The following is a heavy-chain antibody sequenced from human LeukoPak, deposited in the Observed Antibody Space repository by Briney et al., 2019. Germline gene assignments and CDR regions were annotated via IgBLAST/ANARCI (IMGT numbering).Heavy chain of an antibody. CDR1: GYTFTRYD. CDR2: MNPNNGNT. Sequence: GASVKVSCKASGYTFTRYDMNWVRQATGQGLEWMGWMNPNNGNTGYTQKFQGRVTITRNTSISTAYMELSSLRSEDTAVYYCARGRITGSHDWFDSWGQGTLVTVSS. CDR3: ARGRITGSHDWFDS. V-gene: IGHV1-8*03. D-gene: IGHD1-20*01. J-gene: IGHJ5*01.